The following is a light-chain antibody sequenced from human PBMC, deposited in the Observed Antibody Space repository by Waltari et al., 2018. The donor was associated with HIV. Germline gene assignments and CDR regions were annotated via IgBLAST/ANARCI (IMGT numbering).Light chain of an antibody. CDR1: QTVSTN. Sequence: VMTQSPATLSVSPGYRATLSCRAIQTVSTNFAWYQQKPGQAPRLLIYEAATRATGMPGRFSGSGSGTEFTLTITGLQSEDSASEYGQQYNNWPPWTFGQGTKVEIK. CDR3: QQYNNWPPWT. J-gene: IGKJ1*01. V-gene: IGKV3-15*01. CDR2: EAA.